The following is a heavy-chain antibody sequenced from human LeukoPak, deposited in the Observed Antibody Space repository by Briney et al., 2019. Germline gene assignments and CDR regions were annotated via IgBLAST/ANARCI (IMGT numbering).Heavy chain of an antibody. V-gene: IGHV4-61*02. D-gene: IGHD6-13*01. J-gene: IGHJ3*02. CDR1: GGSISSGSYY. Sequence: PSETLSLTCTVSGGSISSGSYYWSWIRQPAGKGLEWIGRIYTSGSTNYNPSLKSRVTISVDTPKNQFSLKLSSVTAADTAVYYCARSLWYSDAFDIWGQGTMVTVSS. CDR3: ARSLWYSDAFDI. CDR2: IYTSGST.